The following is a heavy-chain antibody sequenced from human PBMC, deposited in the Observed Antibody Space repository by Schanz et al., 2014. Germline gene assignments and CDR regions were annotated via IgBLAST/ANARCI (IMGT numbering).Heavy chain of an antibody. Sequence: EVQLVESGGGLVQPGGSLRLSCAASGITFSDYAMTWVRQAPGKGLEWVSVISDSGGSTYYADSVKGRFTISRDTSENTLFLQMNNLRAEDTAVYYCAKVGEGSWFSAYFDYWGQGTLVTVSS. CDR3: AKVGEGSWFSAYFDY. J-gene: IGHJ4*02. V-gene: IGHV3-23*04. CDR1: GITFSDYA. CDR2: ISDSGGST. D-gene: IGHD6-13*01.